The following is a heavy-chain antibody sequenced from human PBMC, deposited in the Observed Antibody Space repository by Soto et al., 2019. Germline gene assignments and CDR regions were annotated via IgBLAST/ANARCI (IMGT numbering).Heavy chain of an antibody. D-gene: IGHD2-8*02. CDR1: GYTFTSYG. CDR2: ISAYNGNT. CDR3: ARSPGPLGGWFDP. J-gene: IGHJ5*02. V-gene: IGHV1-18*01. Sequence: ASVKVSCKSSGYTFTSYGISWVRQAPGQGLEWMGWISAYNGNTNYAQKLQGRVAMTTDTSTSTAYMELRSLRSDDTAAYYCARSPGPLGGWFDPWGQGTLVPVSS.